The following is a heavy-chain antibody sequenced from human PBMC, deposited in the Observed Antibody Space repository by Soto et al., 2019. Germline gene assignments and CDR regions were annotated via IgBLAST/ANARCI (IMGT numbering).Heavy chain of an antibody. Sequence: GGSLRLACAASGFIFSSYTMHWVRQAPGKGLEWVGVITYDGSNQYYADSVKGRFTISRDNSRNMLFLQMNSLRPDDTAVYYCARAPSGSYPEFDYWGQGTLVTVSS. CDR3: ARAPSGSYPEFDY. CDR2: ITYDGSNQ. D-gene: IGHD1-26*01. CDR1: GFIFSSYT. J-gene: IGHJ4*02. V-gene: IGHV3-30-3*01.